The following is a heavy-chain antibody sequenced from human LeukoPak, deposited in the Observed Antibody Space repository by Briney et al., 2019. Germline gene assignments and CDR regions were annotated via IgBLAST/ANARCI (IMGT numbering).Heavy chain of an antibody. CDR2: INPNSGDT. CDR1: GYTFTSYV. V-gene: IGHV1-2*02. Sequence: ASVKVSCKASGYTFTSYVISWVRQAPGQGLEWMGWINPNSGDTTFAQKFQDRVTMTRDTSISTAYMELSSLRSDDTAVYYCAVDFPDDAFDIWGQGTMVTVSS. J-gene: IGHJ3*02. CDR3: AVDFPDDAFDI.